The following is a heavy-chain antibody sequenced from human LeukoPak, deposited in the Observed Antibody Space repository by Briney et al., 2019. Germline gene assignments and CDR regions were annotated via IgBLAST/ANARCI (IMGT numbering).Heavy chain of an antibody. Sequence: GGSLRLSCAASGFTFSDYYMSWIRQAPGKGLEWVSYISSSGSTIYYADSVKGRFTISRDNAKNSLYLQMNSLRAEDTAVCYCARSPIVGTTGDAFDIWGQGTMVTVSS. CDR2: ISSSGSTI. V-gene: IGHV3-11*01. D-gene: IGHD1-26*01. CDR3: ARSPIVGTTGDAFDI. J-gene: IGHJ3*02. CDR1: GFTFSDYY.